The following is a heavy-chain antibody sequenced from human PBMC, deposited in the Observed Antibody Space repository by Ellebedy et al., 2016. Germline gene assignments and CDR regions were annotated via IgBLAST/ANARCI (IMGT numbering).Heavy chain of an antibody. J-gene: IGHJ4*02. D-gene: IGHD3-3*01. Sequence: GGSLRLXCADSGFTFSHYSMSWVRQAPGKGLEWVSYISSSSSTIYYADSVRGRFTISRDNAKKSLYLQMNSLRLEDTALYYCAKDLEGGLEWSQSAFDYWGQGTLVTVSS. CDR1: GFTFSHYS. V-gene: IGHV3-48*04. CDR3: AKDLEGGLEWSQSAFDY. CDR2: ISSSSSTI.